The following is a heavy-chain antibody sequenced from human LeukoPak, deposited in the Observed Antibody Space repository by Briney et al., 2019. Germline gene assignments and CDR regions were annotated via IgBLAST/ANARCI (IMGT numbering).Heavy chain of an antibody. CDR3: AREYSNGWYYYGMDV. CDR1: GYTFTGYY. D-gene: IGHD6-19*01. J-gene: IGHJ6*02. V-gene: IGHV1-2*06. Sequence: ASVKVSCKASGYTFTGYYMHWVRQAPGQGLEWMGRINPNSGGTNYAQKFQGRVTMTRDTSISTAYMELSRLRSDDTAVYYCAREYSNGWYYYGMDVWGQGTTVTVSS. CDR2: INPNSGGT.